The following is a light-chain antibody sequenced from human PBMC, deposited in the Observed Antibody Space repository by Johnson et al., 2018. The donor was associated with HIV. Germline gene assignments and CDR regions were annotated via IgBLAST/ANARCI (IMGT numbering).Light chain of an antibody. V-gene: IGLV1-51*01. CDR3: ETWDSSLSAC. CDR2: DNN. J-gene: IGLJ1*01. Sequence: SVLTQPPSVSAAPGQKVTISCSGSSSNIGNNYVSWYQQLPGTAPKLLIYDNNTRPSGIPDRFSGSKSGTSATLGITGLQTGDEADYYCETWDSSLSACFGTGTKVTVL. CDR1: SSNIGNNY.